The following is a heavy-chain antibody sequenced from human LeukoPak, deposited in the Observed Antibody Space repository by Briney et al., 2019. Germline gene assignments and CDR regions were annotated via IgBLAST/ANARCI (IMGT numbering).Heavy chain of an antibody. CDR1: GFMFSGSA. CDR2: IRSKANNFAT. D-gene: IGHD2-15*01. J-gene: IGHJ4*02. CDR3: TTGGGTHYLSLDY. Sequence: GGSLKLSCAASGFMFSGSAMNWVRQASGKGLEWVGRIRSKANNFATAYAASVKGRFTVSRDDSKNTAYLQMNSLTTEDTAVYYCTTGGGTHYLSLDYWGQGTLVTVSS. V-gene: IGHV3-73*01.